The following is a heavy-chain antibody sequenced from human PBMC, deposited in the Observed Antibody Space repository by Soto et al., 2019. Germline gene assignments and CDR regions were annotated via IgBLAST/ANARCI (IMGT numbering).Heavy chain of an antibody. J-gene: IGHJ4*02. V-gene: IGHV4-4*07. CDR3: AREGSYSAYNFAHGIQLWSFDF. CDR1: GGSINTFY. CDR2: IFPSGST. D-gene: IGHD5-12*01. Sequence: SETLSLTCTVSGGSINTFYWSWVRQPAGKGLEWIGRIFPSGSTSFNPSLESRVAMSVDTSKNHFSLNLSSVTAADMAVYYCAREGSYSAYNFAHGIQLWSFDFWGQGALVTVSS.